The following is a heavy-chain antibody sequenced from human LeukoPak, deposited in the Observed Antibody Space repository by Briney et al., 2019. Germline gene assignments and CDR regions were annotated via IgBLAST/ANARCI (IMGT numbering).Heavy chain of an antibody. J-gene: IGHJ6*02. CDR3: ARVGSSSGPYYYYGMDV. D-gene: IGHD6-6*01. CDR2: IYYSGST. Sequence: SETLSLTCTVSGGSMSPYHWGWIRQPPGKGLEWIGYIYYSGSTNYNPSLKSRVTISVDTSKNQFSLKLSSVTAADTAVYYCARVGSSSGPYYYYGMDVWGQGTTVTVSS. V-gene: IGHV4-59*01. CDR1: GGSMSPYH.